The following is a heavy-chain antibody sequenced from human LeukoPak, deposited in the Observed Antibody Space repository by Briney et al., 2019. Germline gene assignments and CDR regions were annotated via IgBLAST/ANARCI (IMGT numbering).Heavy chain of an antibody. J-gene: IGHJ6*02. CDR2: IRSKAYGGTT. D-gene: IGHD1-26*01. V-gene: IGHV3-49*04. CDR3: TRVSGSYSYYYYYGMDV. CDR1: GFTFGDYA. Sequence: GGSLRLSCTASGFTFGDYAMSWVRQAPGKGLEWVGFIRSKAYGGTTEYAASVKGRLTISRDDSKSIAYLKMNSLKTEDTAVYYCTRVSGSYSYYYYYGMDVWGQGTTVTVSS.